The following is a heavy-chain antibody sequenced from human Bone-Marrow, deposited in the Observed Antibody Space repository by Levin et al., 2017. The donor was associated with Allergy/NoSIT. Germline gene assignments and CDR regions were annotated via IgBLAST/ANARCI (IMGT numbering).Heavy chain of an antibody. Sequence: SETLSLTCTVSGGSISSSSYYWGWIRQPPGKGLEWIGSIYYSGSTYYNPSLKSRVTISVDTSKNQFSLKLSSVTAADTAVYYCARDPGLITMIVVVITTFDYWGQGTLVTVSS. CDR3: ARDPGLITMIVVVITTFDY. V-gene: IGHV4-39*07. CDR1: GGSISSSSYY. CDR2: IYYSGST. D-gene: IGHD3-22*01. J-gene: IGHJ4*02.